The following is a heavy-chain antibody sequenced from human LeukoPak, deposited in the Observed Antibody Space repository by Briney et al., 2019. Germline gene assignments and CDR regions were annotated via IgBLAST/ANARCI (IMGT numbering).Heavy chain of an antibody. V-gene: IGHV3-33*01. CDR2: IWFDGSNK. CDR3: ARPDYDSSGYADC. D-gene: IGHD3-22*01. Sequence: GGSLRLSCAASGFTFSSYGMHWVRQAPGKGLEWVAVIWFDGSNKYYADSVKGRFTISRDNSKNTLYLQMNSLRAEDTAVYYCARPDYDSSGYADCWGQGTLVTVSS. J-gene: IGHJ4*02. CDR1: GFTFSSYG.